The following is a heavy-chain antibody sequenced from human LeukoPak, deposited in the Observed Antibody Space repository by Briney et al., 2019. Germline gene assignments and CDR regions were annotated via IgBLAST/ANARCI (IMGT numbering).Heavy chain of an antibody. J-gene: IGHJ3*02. CDR1: GFSFTSYW. V-gene: IGHV5-10-1*01. CDR2: IDPSDSST. Sequence: GESLQISCQGPGFSFTSYWISWVRQMPGKGLEWMGRIDPSDSSTNYSPSFQGHVTISADKSIITSSLQWSSLKDSDTAIYYCARQRGVGAFDMWGQGTMVTVSS. CDR3: ARQRGVGAFDM.